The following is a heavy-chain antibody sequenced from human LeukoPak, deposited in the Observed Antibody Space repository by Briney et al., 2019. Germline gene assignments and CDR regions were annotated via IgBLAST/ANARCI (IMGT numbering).Heavy chain of an antibody. Sequence: GGSLRLSCAASGFTFSSYAMSWVRQAPGKGLEWVSAISGSGGSTYYADSVKGRFTISRDNSKNTLYLQMNSLRAEDTAVHYCAKDRCGDRAWDYWGQGTLVTVSS. J-gene: IGHJ4*02. CDR2: ISGSGGST. CDR1: GFTFSSYA. CDR3: AKDRCGDRAWDY. V-gene: IGHV3-23*01. D-gene: IGHD3-22*01.